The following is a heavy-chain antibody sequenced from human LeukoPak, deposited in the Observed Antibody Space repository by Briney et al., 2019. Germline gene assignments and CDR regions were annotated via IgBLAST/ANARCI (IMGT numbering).Heavy chain of an antibody. J-gene: IGHJ4*02. V-gene: IGHV4-59*01. Sequence: SETLSLTCTVSGGSISSYYWSWIRQPPGKGLEWIGYTHYSGSTNYNPSLKSRVTISGDTSKNQFSLKLISVTAADTAVYYCARQRPYYESSGPTDYWGQGTLVTVSS. D-gene: IGHD3-22*01. CDR3: ARQRPYYESSGPTDY. CDR1: GGSISSYY. CDR2: THYSGST.